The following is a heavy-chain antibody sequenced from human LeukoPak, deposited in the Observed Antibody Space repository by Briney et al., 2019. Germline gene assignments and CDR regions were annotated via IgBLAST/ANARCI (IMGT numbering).Heavy chain of an antibody. Sequence: GGSLRLSCAASGFTVSSNYMSWVRQAPGKGLEWVSVIYSGGSTYYADSVKGRFTISRGNSKNTLYLQMNSLRAEDTAVYYCAREGYCSSTSCSYFDYWGQGTLVTVSS. V-gene: IGHV3-53*01. CDR1: GFTVSSNY. CDR3: AREGYCSSTSCSYFDY. D-gene: IGHD2-2*01. J-gene: IGHJ4*02. CDR2: IYSGGST.